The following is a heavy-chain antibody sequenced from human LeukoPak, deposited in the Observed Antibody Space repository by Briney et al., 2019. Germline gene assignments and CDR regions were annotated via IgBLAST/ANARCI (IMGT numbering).Heavy chain of an antibody. J-gene: IGHJ4*02. D-gene: IGHD4-23*01. V-gene: IGHV4-38-2*02. CDR1: GYSISRGYY. CDR3: ARVTQSHIEYFDY. CDR2: IYHSGST. Sequence: SETLSLTCTVSGYSISRGYYWGWIRQPPGKGLEWIGSIYHSGSTYYNPSLKSRVTISVDTSKNQFSLKLSSVTAADTAVYYCARVTQSHIEYFDYWGQGTLVTVSS.